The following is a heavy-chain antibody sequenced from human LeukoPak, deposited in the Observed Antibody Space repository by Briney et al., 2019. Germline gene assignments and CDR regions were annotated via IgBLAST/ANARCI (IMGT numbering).Heavy chain of an antibody. D-gene: IGHD6-6*01. J-gene: IGHJ4*02. CDR2: IYYSGST. CDR1: GGSISSYY. V-gene: IGHV4-59*01. Sequence: PSETLSLTCTVSGGSISSYYWSWIRQPPGKGLEWIGYIYYSGSTNYNPSLKSRVTISVDTSKIQFSLKLSSVTAADTAVYYCARSKSIAARPFDYWGQGTLVTVSS. CDR3: ARSKSIAARPFDY.